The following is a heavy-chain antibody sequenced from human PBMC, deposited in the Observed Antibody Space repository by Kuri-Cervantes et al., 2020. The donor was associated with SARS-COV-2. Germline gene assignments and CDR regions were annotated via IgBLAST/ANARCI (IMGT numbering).Heavy chain of an antibody. V-gene: IGHV4-30-4*01. D-gene: IGHD1-26*01. CDR3: ARQEWELGFDP. CDR2: IYYSGST. Sequence: SCTVSGGSISSGDYYWSWIRQPPGKGLEWIGYIYYSGSTYYNPSLKSRVTISVDTSKNQFSLKLSSVTAADTAVYYCARQEWELGFDPWGQGTLVTVSS. CDR1: GGSISSGDYY. J-gene: IGHJ5*02.